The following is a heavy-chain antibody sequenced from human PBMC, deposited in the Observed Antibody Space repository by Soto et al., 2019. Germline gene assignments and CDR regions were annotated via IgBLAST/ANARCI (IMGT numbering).Heavy chain of an antibody. CDR2: IGGRGGST. V-gene: IGHV3-23*01. CDR3: AKGRCVSWSRGPPLNGFNP. D-gene: IGHD6-13*01. J-gene: IGHJ5*02. Sequence: EVQLLESGGGLVRPGGSLRLSCAASGFTFGDYVMNWVRQGPGKGLEWVSSIGGRGGSTYYADSVKGRFTISRDNPKNTVVLQMERLRGEDAAGFYCAKGRCVSWSRGPPLNGFNPWGRGTKVTVSS. CDR1: GFTFGDYV.